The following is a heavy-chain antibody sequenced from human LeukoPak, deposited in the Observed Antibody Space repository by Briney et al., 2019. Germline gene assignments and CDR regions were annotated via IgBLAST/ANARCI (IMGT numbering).Heavy chain of an antibody. V-gene: IGHV1-46*01. J-gene: IGHJ3*02. CDR1: GYTFTSYY. CDR3: ARGSGYSYGPPRDAFDI. D-gene: IGHD5-18*01. CDR2: INPSGGST. Sequence: ASVKVSCKASGYTFTSYYMHWVRQAPGQGLEWMGIINPSGGSTSYAQKFQGRVTMTRDTSTSTVYMELSSLRSEDTAVYYCARGSGYSYGPPRDAFDIRGQGTMVTVSS.